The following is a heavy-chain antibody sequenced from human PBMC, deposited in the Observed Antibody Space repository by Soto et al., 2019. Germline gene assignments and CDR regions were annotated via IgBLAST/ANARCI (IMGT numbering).Heavy chain of an antibody. J-gene: IGHJ6*02. CDR2: INPNSGGT. V-gene: IGHV1-2*04. CDR1: GYTFTGYY. CDR3: ARVSSSWYHYYGMDV. Sequence: ASVKVSCKASGYTFTGYYMHWVRQAPGQGLEWMGWINPNSGGTNYAQKFQGWVTMTRDTSISTAYMELSRLRSDDTAVYYCARVSSSWYHYYGMDVRGQGTTVTVSS. D-gene: IGHD6-13*01.